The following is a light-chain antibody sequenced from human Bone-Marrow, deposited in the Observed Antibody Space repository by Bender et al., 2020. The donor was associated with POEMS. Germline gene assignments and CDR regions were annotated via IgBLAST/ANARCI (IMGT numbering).Light chain of an antibody. CDR2: DVS. J-gene: IGLJ3*02. V-gene: IGLV2-14*01. CDR1: SSDIGYSDH. Sequence: QTALTQPASVSGSPGQSITISCIGASSDIGYSDHVSWYQQHPGKAPKVLIYDVSERPSGVPDRFSGSKSGTSASLAISGLQSEDEADYYCAAWDHRLKGWVFGGGTKLTVL. CDR3: AAWDHRLKGWV.